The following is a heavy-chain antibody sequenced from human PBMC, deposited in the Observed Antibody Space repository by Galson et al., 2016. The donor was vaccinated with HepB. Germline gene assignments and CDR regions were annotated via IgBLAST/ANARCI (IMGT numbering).Heavy chain of an antibody. Sequence: SLRHSCAAAGFTFTSHWMHWVRRSPGKGRAWVSIINPDDTITSAADSVKGRFTISRDNAKNTLYLQMNSLRAEDTAVYYCARDNSNHEGWWFDPWGQGTLVTVSS. J-gene: IGHJ5*02. V-gene: IGHV3-74*01. CDR1: GFTFTSHW. CDR3: ARDNSNHEGWWFDP. CDR2: INPDDTIT. D-gene: IGHD2/OR15-2a*01.